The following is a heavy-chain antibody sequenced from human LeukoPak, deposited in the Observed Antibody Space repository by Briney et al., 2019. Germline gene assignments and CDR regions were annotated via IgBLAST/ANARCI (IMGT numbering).Heavy chain of an antibody. J-gene: IGHJ4*02. Sequence: GGSPRLSCAASGFTFSNYGMNWVRQAPGKGLEWVSIITSGVGITYYADSVKGRFTISRDNSRNTLYLQMNSLRAEDTAVYYCAKGDYYDLDYWGQGTLVTVSS. V-gene: IGHV3-23*01. CDR3: AKGDYYDLDY. CDR1: GFTFSNYG. D-gene: IGHD3-22*01. CDR2: ITSGVGIT.